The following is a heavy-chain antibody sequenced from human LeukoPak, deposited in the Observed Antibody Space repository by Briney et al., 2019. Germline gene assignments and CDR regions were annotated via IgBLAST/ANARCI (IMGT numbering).Heavy chain of an antibody. V-gene: IGHV1-69*13. Sequence: SVKVSCKASGYTFTSYYMHWVRQAPGQGLEWMGGIIPIFGTANYAQKFQGRVTITADESTSTAYMELSSLRSEDTAVYYCAREEDDSGYDSLDYWGQGTLVTVSS. J-gene: IGHJ4*02. D-gene: IGHD5-12*01. CDR3: AREEDDSGYDSLDY. CDR2: IIPIFGTA. CDR1: GYTFTSYY.